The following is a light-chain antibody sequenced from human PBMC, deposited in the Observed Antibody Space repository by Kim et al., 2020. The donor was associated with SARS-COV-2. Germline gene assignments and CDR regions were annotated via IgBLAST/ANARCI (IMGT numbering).Light chain of an antibody. Sequence: EIVLTQSPATLSVSPGETVTLSCRASQSVSINLAWYQQKPGQAPRLLIYTASTRAAGIPARFSGGGSGTEFTLTINSLLSDDFAVYFCHQNNNWPPTFGQGTKVDIK. J-gene: IGKJ1*01. CDR2: TAS. V-gene: IGKV3D-15*01. CDR3: HQNNNWPPT. CDR1: QSVSIN.